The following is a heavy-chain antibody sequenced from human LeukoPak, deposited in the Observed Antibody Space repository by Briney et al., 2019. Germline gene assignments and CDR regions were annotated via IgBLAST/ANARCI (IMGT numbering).Heavy chain of an antibody. J-gene: IGHJ4*02. Sequence: GGSLRLSCAASGFTFSSYAMSWVRQAPGKGLEWVSAISESGGTTYYADSVKGRFTVSRDNSKNTLYLQMNSLRAEDTAVYYCAKDDSTSWYYFDYWGQGTLVTVSS. CDR2: ISESGGTT. D-gene: IGHD6-13*01. V-gene: IGHV3-23*01. CDR1: GFTFSSYA. CDR3: AKDDSTSWYYFDY.